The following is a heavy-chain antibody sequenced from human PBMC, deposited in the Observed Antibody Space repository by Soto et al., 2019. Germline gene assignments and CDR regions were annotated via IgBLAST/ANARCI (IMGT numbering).Heavy chain of an antibody. Sequence: GGSLRLSCAASGFTFSSYAMSWVRQAPGKGLEWVSAISGSGGSTYYADSVKGRFTISRDNSKNTLYLQMNSLRAEDTAVYYCAKRGYDGSGSYWKNWFDPWGKGTLVTVSS. D-gene: IGHD3-10*01. CDR2: ISGSGGST. CDR3: AKRGYDGSGSYWKNWFDP. J-gene: IGHJ5*02. CDR1: GFTFSSYA. V-gene: IGHV3-23*01.